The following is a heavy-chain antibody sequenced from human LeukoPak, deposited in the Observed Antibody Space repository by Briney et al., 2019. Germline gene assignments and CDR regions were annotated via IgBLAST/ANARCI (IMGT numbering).Heavy chain of an antibody. V-gene: IGHV3-23*01. D-gene: IGHD5-18*01. Sequence: PGGSLRLSCAASGFTFSSYAMSWVRQAPGKGLEWVSGISGRGGSTYYADSVKGRFTISRDNSKNTVYLQMNSLRAEDTALYYCAKDIQGANWGQGTLVTVSS. CDR1: GFTFSSYA. CDR2: ISGRGGST. J-gene: IGHJ4*02. CDR3: AKDIQGAN.